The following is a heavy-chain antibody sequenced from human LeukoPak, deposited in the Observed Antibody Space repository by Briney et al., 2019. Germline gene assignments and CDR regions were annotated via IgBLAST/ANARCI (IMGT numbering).Heavy chain of an antibody. J-gene: IGHJ4*02. CDR1: GFTFSNAW. CDR2: IKSKTDGGTT. Sequence: PGGSLRLSCAASGFTFSNAWMSWVRQAPGKGLGWVGRIKSKTDGGTTDYAAPVKGGFTISRDDSKNTLYLQMNSLKTEDTAVYYCTTDRDCSGGSCYPGFDFDYWGQGTLVTVSS. CDR3: TTDRDCSGGSCYPGFDFDY. D-gene: IGHD2-15*01. V-gene: IGHV3-15*01.